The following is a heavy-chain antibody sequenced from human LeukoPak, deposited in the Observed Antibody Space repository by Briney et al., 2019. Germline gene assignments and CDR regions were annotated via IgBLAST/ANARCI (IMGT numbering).Heavy chain of an antibody. D-gene: IGHD3-22*01. V-gene: IGHV1-18*01. CDR1: GYTFTIYG. CDR2: ISAYNGNT. CDR3: ARDEWGLDYYDSSGYFDY. J-gene: IGHJ4*02. Sequence: ASVTVSCKASGYTFTIYGISWVRQAPGQGLEWMGWISAYNGNTNYAQKLQGRVTMTTDTSTSTAYMELRSLRSDDTAVYYCARDEWGLDYYDSSGYFDYWGQGTLVTVSS.